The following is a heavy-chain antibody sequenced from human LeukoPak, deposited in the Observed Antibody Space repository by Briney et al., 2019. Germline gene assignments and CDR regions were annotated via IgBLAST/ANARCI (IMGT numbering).Heavy chain of an antibody. CDR1: GFTFGDYA. CDR3: ARDLGSYGGIDF. D-gene: IGHD3-16*01. CDR2: INSDDSSI. V-gene: IGHV3-74*01. J-gene: IGHJ4*02. Sequence: GGSLRLSCTASGFTFGDYAMNWLRQAPGKGLVWVSHINSDDSSISYADSVKGRFTISRDNAKNTLFLQMNSLRVEDTSVYYCARDLGSYGGIDFRGQGTLVTVSS.